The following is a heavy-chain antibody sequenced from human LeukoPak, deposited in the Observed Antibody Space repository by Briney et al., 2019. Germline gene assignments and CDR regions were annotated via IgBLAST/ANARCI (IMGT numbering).Heavy chain of an antibody. CDR2: ISGSGGST. CDR1: GFTFSSYA. CDR3: ARGPYGSGSYY. Sequence: GGSLRLSCAASGFTFSSYAMSWVRQAPGKGLEWVSAISGSGGSTYYADSVKGRFTISRDNSKNTLYLQMNSLRAEDTAVYFCARGPYGSGSYYWGQGTLVTVSS. J-gene: IGHJ4*02. V-gene: IGHV3-23*01. D-gene: IGHD3-10*01.